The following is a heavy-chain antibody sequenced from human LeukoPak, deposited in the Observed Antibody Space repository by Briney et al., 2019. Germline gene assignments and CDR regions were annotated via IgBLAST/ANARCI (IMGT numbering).Heavy chain of an antibody. V-gene: IGHV4-59*01. J-gene: IGHJ4*02. CDR3: ARDKQHSYGRYFDH. CDR2: MQSAGNS. CDR1: GGSISTYH. Sequence: PSETPSLTCSVSGGSISTYHWNWIRKPPGKGLEWIGYMQSAGNSKYSPSLKSRVAIFVDTSKNQVVLNLNSVTAADTAVYYCARDKQHSYGRYFDHWGQGMLVTVSS. D-gene: IGHD5-18*01.